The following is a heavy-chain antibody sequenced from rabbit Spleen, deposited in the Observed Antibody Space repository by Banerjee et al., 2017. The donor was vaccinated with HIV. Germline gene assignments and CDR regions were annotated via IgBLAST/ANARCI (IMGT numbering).Heavy chain of an antibody. CDR3: ARDGAGGSYFAL. Sequence: QEQLEESGGDLVKPGASLTLTCKASGLDFSSSYWICWVRQAPGKGLEWIACIDVSKSGRTYFATWAKGRFTISKPSSTTVTLQMNSLTAADTATYFCARDGAGGSYFALWGPGTLHRL. J-gene: IGHJ6*01. CDR2: IDVSKSGRT. D-gene: IGHD8-1*01. V-gene: IGHV1S45*01. CDR1: GLDFSSSYW.